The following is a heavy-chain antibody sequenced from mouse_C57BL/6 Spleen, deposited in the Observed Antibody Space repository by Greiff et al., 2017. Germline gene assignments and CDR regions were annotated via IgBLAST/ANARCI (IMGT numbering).Heavy chain of an antibody. Sequence: EVQLQQSGPELVKPGASVKISCKASGYSFTGYYMNWVKQSPEKSLEWIGEINPGTGGTTYNQKFKAKATLTVDKSSSTAYMQLKSLTSEDSAVYYCARCYGRHPFDYWGQGTTRTVSS. CDR1: GYSFTGYY. CDR2: INPGTGGT. D-gene: IGHD1-1*01. J-gene: IGHJ2*01. CDR3: ARCYGRHPFDY. V-gene: IGHV1-42*01.